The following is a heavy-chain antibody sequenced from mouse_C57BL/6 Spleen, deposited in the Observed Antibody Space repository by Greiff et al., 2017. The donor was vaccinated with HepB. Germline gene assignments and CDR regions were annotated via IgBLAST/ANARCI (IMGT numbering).Heavy chain of an antibody. CDR3: ASTASTVVAHYAMDY. V-gene: IGHV1-55*01. CDR2: IYPGSGST. J-gene: IGHJ4*01. Sequence: QVQLQQPGAELVKPGASVKMSCKASGYTFTSYWITWVKQRPGQGLEWIGDIYPGSGSTNYNEKFKSKATLTVDTSSSTAYMQLSSLTSEDSAVYYCASTASTVVAHYAMDYWGQGTSVTVSS. D-gene: IGHD1-1*01. CDR1: GYTFTSYW.